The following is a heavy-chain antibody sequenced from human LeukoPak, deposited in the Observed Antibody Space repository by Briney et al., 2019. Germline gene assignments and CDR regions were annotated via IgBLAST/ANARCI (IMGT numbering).Heavy chain of an antibody. CDR2: ISSSSSTI. J-gene: IGHJ4*02. Sequence: GGPLRLSCAASGFTFSSYSMNWVRQAPGKGLEWVSYISSSSSTIYYADSVKGRFTISRDNAKNSLYLQMNSLRAEDTAVYYCARPYYDSSGYYYVGWWYFDYWGQGTLATVSS. CDR3: ARPYYDSSGYYYVGWWYFDY. V-gene: IGHV3-48*04. D-gene: IGHD3-22*01. CDR1: GFTFSSYS.